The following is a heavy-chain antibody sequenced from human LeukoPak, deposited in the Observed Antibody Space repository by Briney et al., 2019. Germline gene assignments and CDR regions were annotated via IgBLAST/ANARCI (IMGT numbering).Heavy chain of an antibody. J-gene: IGHJ4*02. Sequence: GRSLRLSCAASGFTFDDYAMHWVRQAPGKGLEWVSGISWNSGSIGYADSVKGRFTISRDNAKNSLYLQMNSLRAEDTAVYYCAKSPLEWLPYYFDYWGQGTLVTVSS. V-gene: IGHV3-9*01. D-gene: IGHD3-3*01. CDR1: GFTFDDYA. CDR2: ISWNSGSI. CDR3: AKSPLEWLPYYFDY.